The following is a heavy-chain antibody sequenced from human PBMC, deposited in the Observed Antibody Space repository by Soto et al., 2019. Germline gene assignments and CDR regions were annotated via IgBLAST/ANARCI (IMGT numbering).Heavy chain of an antibody. D-gene: IGHD5-12*01. CDR1: GFTFSRYG. CDR2: TSHDGTNK. J-gene: IGHJ6*02. Sequence: QVQLVESGGGVVQPGRSLRLSCATSGFTFSRYGIHWVRQAPGKGLEWVAVTSHDGTNKYYTDSVKGRCIISRDNSKNTLYLEMKSLRAEDTAVYYCAKETVATIRPTRIYYYYGLAVWGQGTTVSVSS. CDR3: AKETVATIRPTRIYYYYGLAV. V-gene: IGHV3-30*18.